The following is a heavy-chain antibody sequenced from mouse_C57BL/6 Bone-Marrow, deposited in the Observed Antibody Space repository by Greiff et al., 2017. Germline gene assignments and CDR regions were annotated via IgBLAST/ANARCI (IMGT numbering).Heavy chain of an antibody. CDR3: ARHYDPVGWYFDV. J-gene: IGHJ1*03. Sequence: QVQLKQPGAELVKPGASVKLSCKASGYTFTSYWMQWVKQRPGQGLEWIGEIDPSDSYTNYNQKFKGKATLTVDTSSNTAYLQLSSLTSEDTAIYYCARHYDPVGWYFDVWGTGTTVTVSS. CDR1: GYTFTSYW. CDR2: IDPSDSYT. V-gene: IGHV1-50*01. D-gene: IGHD2-4*01.